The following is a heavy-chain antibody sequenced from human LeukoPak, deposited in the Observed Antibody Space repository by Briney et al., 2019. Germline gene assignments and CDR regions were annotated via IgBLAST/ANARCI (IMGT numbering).Heavy chain of an antibody. CDR1: GFTSSSYG. V-gene: IGHV3-30*18. CDR3: AKGRAIVVVTAISTAFDY. J-gene: IGHJ4*02. Sequence: GGSLRLSCAASGFTSSSYGMHWVRQAPGKGLEWVAVISYDGSNKYYADSVKGRFTISRDNSKNTLYLQMNSLRAEDTAAYYCAKGRAIVVVTAISTAFDYWGQGTLVTVSS. D-gene: IGHD2-21*02. CDR2: ISYDGSNK.